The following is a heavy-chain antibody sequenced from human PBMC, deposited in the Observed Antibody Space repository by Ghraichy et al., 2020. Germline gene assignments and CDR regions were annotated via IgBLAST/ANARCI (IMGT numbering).Heavy chain of an antibody. D-gene: IGHD6-6*01. Sequence: SETLSLTCTVSGGSISSSSYYWGWIRQPPGMGLEWVGYVYYRGSTYYNPSLKSRVTISVDTSKNQFSLKLSSVTAADTAVYYCAGHGSSSYYYSMDVWGQGTTVTVSS. J-gene: IGHJ6*02. CDR3: AGHGSSSYYYSMDV. CDR2: VYYRGST. V-gene: IGHV4-39*01. CDR1: GGSISSSSYY.